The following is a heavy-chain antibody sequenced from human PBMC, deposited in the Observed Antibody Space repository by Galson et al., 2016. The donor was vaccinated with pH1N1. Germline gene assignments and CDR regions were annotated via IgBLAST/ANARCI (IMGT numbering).Heavy chain of an antibody. Sequence: SLRLSCAASGFIFSDHWMSWVRQAPDKGLEWVSALSAASTAVYYGNSVKGRFTISRDNSKNTLYLQMNSLRAEDTAVYYCAKGGRVGVQGYYYALDVWGQGTAVTVSS. CDR2: LSAASTAV. J-gene: IGHJ6*02. D-gene: IGHD2-2*01. V-gene: IGHV3-23*01. CDR3: AKGGRVGVQGYYYALDV. CDR1: GFIFSDHW.